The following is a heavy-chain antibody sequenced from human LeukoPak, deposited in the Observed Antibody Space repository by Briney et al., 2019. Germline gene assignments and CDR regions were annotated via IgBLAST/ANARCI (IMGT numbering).Heavy chain of an antibody. CDR1: GGSISSYY. CDR3: ARGEMATILFDY. D-gene: IGHD5-24*01. V-gene: IGHV4-59*01. J-gene: IGHJ4*02. Sequence: PSETLSLTCTVSGGSISSYYWSWIRQPPGKGLEWIGYIYYSGSTNYNPSLKSRVTISVDTSKNQFSLELSSVTAADTAVYYCARGEMATILFDYWGQGTLVTVSS. CDR2: IYYSGST.